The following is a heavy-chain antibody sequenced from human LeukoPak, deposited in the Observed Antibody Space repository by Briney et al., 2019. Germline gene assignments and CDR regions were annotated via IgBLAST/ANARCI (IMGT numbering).Heavy chain of an antibody. J-gene: IGHJ3*02. V-gene: IGHV4-4*07. CDR3: AVQYDSSGLDAFDI. Sequence: NTSETLSLTCTVSGGSISNYYWSWIRQPAGKGLEWIGRIYSSGSTDYNPSLKSRVTMSVDTSKNQFSLKLSSVTAADTAVYYCAVQYDSSGLDAFDIWGQGTMVTVSS. D-gene: IGHD3-22*01. CDR2: IYSSGST. CDR1: GGSISNYY.